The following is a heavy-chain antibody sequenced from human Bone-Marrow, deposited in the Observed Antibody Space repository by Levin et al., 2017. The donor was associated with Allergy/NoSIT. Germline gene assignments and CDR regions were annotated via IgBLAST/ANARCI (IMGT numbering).Heavy chain of an antibody. CDR1: GFTFTNHP. J-gene: IGHJ6*02. Sequence: GESLKISCAASGFTFTNHPVHWVRQAPGRGLEWVALISYDGSDKYYADSVKGRFTISRDNSKSTLYLQVSSLREEDTAVYYCARGHHSPGVRSVSWPTYGMDVWGQGTPVTVSS. CDR2: ISYDGSDK. CDR3: ARGHHSPGVRSVSWPTYGMDV. D-gene: IGHD6-13*01. V-gene: IGHV3-30*04.